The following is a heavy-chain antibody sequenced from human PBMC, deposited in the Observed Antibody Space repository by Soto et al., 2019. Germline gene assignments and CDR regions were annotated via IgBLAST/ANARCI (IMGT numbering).Heavy chain of an antibody. D-gene: IGHD2-2*01. J-gene: IGHJ5*02. CDR1: GYTFSTYA. V-gene: IGHV1-3*01. CDR2: IHAGNGDT. CDR3: ARVPRYSSDIVEVPAVMFEDWFVP. Sequence: QVQLVQSGAEVKKPGASVKVSCKASGYTFSTYAVRWVRHAPGQSLEWIGWIHAGNGDTKYSQKIHDRVNITRDTSASTTYMELSSLRSEDTAVYYCARVPRYSSDIVEVPAVMFEDWFVPWGQGTLVTVSS.